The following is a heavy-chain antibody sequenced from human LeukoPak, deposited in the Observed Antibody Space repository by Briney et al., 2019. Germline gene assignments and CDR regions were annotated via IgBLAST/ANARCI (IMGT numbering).Heavy chain of an antibody. V-gene: IGHV4-59*08. Sequence: SETLSLTCTFSGGSISSYFWSWIRQPPGKGLEWIGYIYYSGSTNYNPSLKSRVTISVDTSKNQFSLKLSSVTAADTVVYYCARGYDGSGYYYRNWFFDLWGRGTLVTVSS. J-gene: IGHJ2*01. CDR3: ARGYDGSGYYYRNWFFDL. CDR2: IYYSGST. CDR1: GGSISSYF. D-gene: IGHD3-22*01.